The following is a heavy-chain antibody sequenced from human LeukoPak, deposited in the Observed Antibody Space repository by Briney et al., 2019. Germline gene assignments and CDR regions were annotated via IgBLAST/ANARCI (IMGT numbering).Heavy chain of an antibody. Sequence: GGSLRLSCAASGFTFSSYAMSWVRQAPGKGLEWVSGIGGSGDKTYYADSVKGRFTISRDNSKNTLYLQMNSLRAEDTAVYYCAKDLVGDYGSSDYWGQGTLVTVSS. D-gene: IGHD3-10*01. J-gene: IGHJ4*02. CDR2: IGGSGDKT. CDR1: GFTFSSYA. CDR3: AKDLVGDYGSSDY. V-gene: IGHV3-23*01.